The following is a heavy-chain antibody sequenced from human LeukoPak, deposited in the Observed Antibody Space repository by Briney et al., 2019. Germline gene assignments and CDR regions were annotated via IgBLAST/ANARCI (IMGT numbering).Heavy chain of an antibody. CDR2: IIPIFGTA. Sequence: ASVKVSCKASGGTFSSYAISWVRQAPGQGLEWMGGIIPIFGTANYAQKFQGRVTITADESTSTAYMELSSPRSEDTAVYYCARDLAAAGFDYWGQGTLVTVSS. J-gene: IGHJ4*02. D-gene: IGHD6-13*01. V-gene: IGHV1-69*13. CDR3: ARDLAAAGFDY. CDR1: GGTFSSYA.